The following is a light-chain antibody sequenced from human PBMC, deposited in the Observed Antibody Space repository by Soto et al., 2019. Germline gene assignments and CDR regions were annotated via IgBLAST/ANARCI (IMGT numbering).Light chain of an antibody. V-gene: IGKV3-15*01. CDR1: QSVSSN. J-gene: IGKJ1*01. CDR3: QQYNNWPPRA. CDR2: GAS. Sequence: EIVMTQSPATLSVSPGERATLSCRASQSVSSNLAWYQQKPCQAPRLLIYGASTRATGIPARFSGSGSGTEFTLTFSSLQSEDFAVYYCQQYNNWPPRAVGQGTNVEIK.